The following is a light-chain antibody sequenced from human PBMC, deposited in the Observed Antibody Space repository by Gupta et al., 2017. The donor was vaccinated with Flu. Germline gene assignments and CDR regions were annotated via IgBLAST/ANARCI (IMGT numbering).Light chain of an antibody. J-gene: IGKJ2*01. CDR3: QQYNSSPYT. V-gene: IGKV1-5*03. CDR2: QAS. Sequence: PSTLSGSLGDRVTITCRASQSVGGWLAWYQQKPGKAPNLLIYQASRLQGGVPSRFSGSGSGTEFTLTIRSLQPDDVGTYYCQQYNSSPYTFGQGTKLEIK. CDR1: QSVGGW.